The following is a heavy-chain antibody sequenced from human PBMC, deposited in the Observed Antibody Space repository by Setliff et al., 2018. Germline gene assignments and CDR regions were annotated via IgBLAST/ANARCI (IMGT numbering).Heavy chain of an antibody. CDR3: ARVYDFWSGYYVDY. V-gene: IGHV3-48*01. CDR2: ISSSSSTI. J-gene: IGHJ4*02. D-gene: IGHD3-3*01. CDR1: GFTFSSYS. Sequence: GGSLRLSCAASGFTFSSYSMNWVRQAPGKGLEWVSYISSSSSTIYYADSVKGRFTISRDNAKNSLYLQMNSLRAEDTAVCYCARVYDFWSGYYVDYWGQGTLVTVSS.